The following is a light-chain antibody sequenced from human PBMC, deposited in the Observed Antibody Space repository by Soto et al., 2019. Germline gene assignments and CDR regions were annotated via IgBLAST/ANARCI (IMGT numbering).Light chain of an antibody. CDR3: QQSNIPPQR. Sequence: VSGGRRATGGCRASQSVSSNLAWYQQKPGQAPRLLIYGASTGATGIPARFSGSGSGTEFTLTLSTLQSEDFAVYYCQQSNIPPQRFGHGTMVDNK. CDR1: QSVSSN. V-gene: IGKV3-15*01. CDR2: GAS. J-gene: IGKJ1*01.